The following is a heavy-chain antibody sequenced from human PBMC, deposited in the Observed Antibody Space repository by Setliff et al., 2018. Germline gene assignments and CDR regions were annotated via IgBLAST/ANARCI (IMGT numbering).Heavy chain of an antibody. Sequence: RASVKVSCKASGYTFSNYGINWVRQAPGQGLEWMGWMSTYAQKFQGRVTMTTDTPTSTAYMELRSLTSDDTAVYYCARGPPDFVVVPAAAKFDYWGQGTPVTVS. V-gene: IGHV1-18*01. D-gene: IGHD2-2*01. CDR1: GYTFSNYG. CDR3: ARGPPDFVVVPAAAKFDY. CDR2: MST. J-gene: IGHJ4*02.